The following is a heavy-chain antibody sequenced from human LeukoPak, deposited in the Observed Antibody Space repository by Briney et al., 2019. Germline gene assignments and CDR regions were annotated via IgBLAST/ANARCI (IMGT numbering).Heavy chain of an antibody. CDR3: ASLRERSYYARGFDY. Sequence: SETLSLTCTVSGGSISSSSYYWGWIRQPPGKGLEWIGSIYYSGSTYYNPSLKSRVTISVDTSKNQFSLRLTSVTAADTALYYCASLRERSYYARGFDYWGQGTLVTVS. D-gene: IGHD4-11*01. CDR1: GGSISSSSYY. J-gene: IGHJ4*02. V-gene: IGHV4-39*01. CDR2: IYYSGST.